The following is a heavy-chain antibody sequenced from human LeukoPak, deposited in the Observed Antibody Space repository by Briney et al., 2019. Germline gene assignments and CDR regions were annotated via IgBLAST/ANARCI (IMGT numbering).Heavy chain of an antibody. J-gene: IGHJ4*02. CDR2: ASHSGRI. CDR1: GHSISSGYF. Sequence: SETLSLTCSVPGHSISSGYFWGWIRQSPGKGLEWIGSASHSGRIYYNPSLNSRVTLSIDTSKNQFFLRLRSVTAADTALYYCARVYYHGTGSNFFDYWGQGILVTVSS. CDR3: ARVYYHGTGSNFFDY. D-gene: IGHD3-10*01. V-gene: IGHV4-38-2*02.